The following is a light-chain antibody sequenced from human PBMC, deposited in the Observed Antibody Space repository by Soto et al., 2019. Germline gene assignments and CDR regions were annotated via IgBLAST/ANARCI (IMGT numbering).Light chain of an antibody. Sequence: DIQMTQSPSTLSASAGDRVTITCRASQSITIWLDWYQQKPGKAPKLLIYDASTLESGVPSRFSGSGSGTEFTLTISSLQPDDFATYYCQQFHTFPITFGQVTRLEIK. V-gene: IGKV1-5*01. J-gene: IGKJ5*01. CDR2: DAS. CDR1: QSITIW. CDR3: QQFHTFPIT.